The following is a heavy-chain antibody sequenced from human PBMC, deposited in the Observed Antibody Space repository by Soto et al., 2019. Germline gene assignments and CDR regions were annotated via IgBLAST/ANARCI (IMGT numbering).Heavy chain of an antibody. CDR1: GGSVSSGSYY. Sequence: PSETLSLTCTGSGGSVSSGSYYWSWIRQPPGKGLEWIGYIYYSGSTNYNPSLKSRVTISVDTSKNQFSLKLSSVTAADTAVYYCARAPIAAAGTYYYYGMDVWGQGTTVTVSS. J-gene: IGHJ6*02. V-gene: IGHV4-61*01. CDR2: IYYSGST. D-gene: IGHD6-13*01. CDR3: ARAPIAAAGTYYYYGMDV.